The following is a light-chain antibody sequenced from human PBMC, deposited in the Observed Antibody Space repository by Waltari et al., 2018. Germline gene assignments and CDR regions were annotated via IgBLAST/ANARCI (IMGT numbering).Light chain of an antibody. V-gene: IGLV1-51*01. J-gene: IGLJ2*01. CDR1: SSTIGDNY. Sequence: QSVLTQPPSVSASPGQKVTISCSGSSSTIGDNYVSWYQQLPGTAPKLLIYDTHKRPSVIPARFSGSKSRTSANLGITGLQTGDEADYYCGTWDSSLSAAVFGGGTKLTVL. CDR2: DTH. CDR3: GTWDSSLSAAV.